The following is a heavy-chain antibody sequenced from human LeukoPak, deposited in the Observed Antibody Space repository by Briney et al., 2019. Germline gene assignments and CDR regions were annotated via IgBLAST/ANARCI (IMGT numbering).Heavy chain of an antibody. J-gene: IGHJ4*02. Sequence: SVKVSCKASGGTFSSYAISWVRQAPGQGLEWMGGIIPISGTANYAQKFQGRVTITADESTSTAYMELSSLRSEDTAVYYCARGGVFETTVTPNDYWGQGTLVTVSS. D-gene: IGHD4-11*01. CDR1: GGTFSSYA. V-gene: IGHV1-69*01. CDR3: ARGGVFETTVTPNDY. CDR2: IIPISGTA.